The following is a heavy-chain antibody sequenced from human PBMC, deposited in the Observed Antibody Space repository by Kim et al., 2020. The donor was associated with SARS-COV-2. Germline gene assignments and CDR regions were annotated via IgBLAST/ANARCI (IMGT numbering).Heavy chain of an antibody. CDR1: GGSISSYY. J-gene: IGHJ6*02. Sequence: SETLSLTCTVSGGSISSYYWSWIRQPPGKGLEWIGYIYYSGSTNYNPSLKSRVTISVDTSKNQFSLKLSSVTAADTAVYYCARDISPSIAVAGWYYGMDVWGQGTTVTVSS. CDR3: ARDISPSIAVAGWYYGMDV. D-gene: IGHD6-19*01. CDR2: IYYSGST. V-gene: IGHV4-59*13.